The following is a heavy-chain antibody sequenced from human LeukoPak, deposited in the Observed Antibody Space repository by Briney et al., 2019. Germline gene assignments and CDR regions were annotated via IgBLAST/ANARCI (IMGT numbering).Heavy chain of an antibody. CDR1: GGTFSSYT. V-gene: IGHV1-69*04. CDR3: ARDRNLEGIALSNWFDP. CDR2: IIPILGIA. Sequence: ASVKVSCKASGGTFSSYTISWVRQAPGQGLEWMGRIIPILGIANYAQKFQGRVTITADKSTSTAYMELSSLRPEDTAVYYCARDRNLEGIALSNWFDPWGQGTLVTVSS. J-gene: IGHJ5*02. D-gene: IGHD6-13*01.